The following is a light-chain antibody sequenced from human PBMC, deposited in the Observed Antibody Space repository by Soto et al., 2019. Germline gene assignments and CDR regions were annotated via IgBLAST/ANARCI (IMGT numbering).Light chain of an antibody. CDR3: QQYVDSPMYT. CDR1: QSVSSSH. CDR2: GAS. V-gene: IGKV3-20*01. J-gene: IGKJ2*01. Sequence: EIVLTQSPGTLSSSPGERATLSCRASQSVSSSHLAWYQQKPGQAPRLLIYGASSRATGIPDRFSGSGSGTDFTLTISRLEPEDFAVYFCQQYVDSPMYTFGQGTKLEI.